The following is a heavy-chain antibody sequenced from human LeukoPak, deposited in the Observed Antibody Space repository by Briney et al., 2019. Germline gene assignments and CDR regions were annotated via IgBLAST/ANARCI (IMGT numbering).Heavy chain of an antibody. CDR2: IRSKANSYAT. V-gene: IGHV3-73*01. CDR1: GFTFSGSA. Sequence: PGGSLRLSCAASGFTFSGSAMHWVRQASGKGLEWVGRIRSKANSYATAYAASVKGRFTISRDDSKNTAYLQMNSLKTEDTAVYYCTRPYYYDSSGYPALDAFDVWGQGTMVTVSS. CDR3: TRPYYYDSSGYPALDAFDV. J-gene: IGHJ3*01. D-gene: IGHD3-22*01.